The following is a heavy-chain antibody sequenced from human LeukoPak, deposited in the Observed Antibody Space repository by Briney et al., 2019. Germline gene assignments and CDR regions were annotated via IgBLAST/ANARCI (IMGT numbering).Heavy chain of an antibody. D-gene: IGHD6-13*01. J-gene: IGHJ6*02. CDR3: AREAYSSSWYPTNGMDV. Sequence: GGSLRLSCAASGFTFSSYGMHWVRQAPGKGLEWVAVIWYDGSNKYYADSVKGRFTISRDNSKNTLYLQMNSLGAEDTAVYYCAREAYSSSWYPTNGMDVWGQGTTVTVSS. CDR2: IWYDGSNK. V-gene: IGHV3-33*01. CDR1: GFTFSSYG.